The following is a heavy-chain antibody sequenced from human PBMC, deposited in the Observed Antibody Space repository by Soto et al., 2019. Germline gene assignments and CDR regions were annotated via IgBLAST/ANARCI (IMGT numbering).Heavy chain of an antibody. J-gene: IGHJ6*02. V-gene: IGHV4-31*03. CDR2: VSPSGTT. CDR1: GDSISGGYY. Sequence: QVQLQESGRGLVKPSQTLSLTCTVSGDSISGGYYWSWIRQHPGKGLEWIGYVSPSGTTYYNPSLNGRVSISRDTSKNQFSLEVTSVTAADTAVYHCVRDRGGYGMDVWGQGTTVTVSS. CDR3: VRDRGGYGMDV.